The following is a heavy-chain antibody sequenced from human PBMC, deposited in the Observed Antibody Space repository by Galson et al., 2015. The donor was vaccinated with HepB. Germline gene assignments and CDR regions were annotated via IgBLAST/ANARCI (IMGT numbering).Heavy chain of an antibody. J-gene: IGHJ4*02. D-gene: IGHD5-18*01. CDR2: ISGSDNTI. V-gene: IGHV3-11*01. CDR1: GFAFSDYS. Sequence: SLRLSCAASGFAFSDYSMSWVRQAPRKGLEWISYISGSDNTIYYADSVKGRFTVSRDNAKNSLYLQMNSLRAEDTAVYYCAREYIIQADPYYFDFWGRGTLVTVSS. CDR3: AREYIIQADPYYFDF.